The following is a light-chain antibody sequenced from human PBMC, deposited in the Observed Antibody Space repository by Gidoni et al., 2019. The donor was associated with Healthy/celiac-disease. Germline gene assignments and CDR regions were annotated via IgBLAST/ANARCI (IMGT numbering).Light chain of an antibody. Sequence: QSALTHPATVSWSPGQSITLSCTGTSSDVGGYNYVSWYQHHPGKAPKLMIYGVSNRPPGVSNRFSGSKSGNTASLAISGLQAEDEADYYCSSYTSSSTLYVFGTGTKVTVL. J-gene: IGLJ1*01. CDR3: SSYTSSSTLYV. V-gene: IGLV2-14*01. CDR2: GVS. CDR1: SSDVGGYNY.